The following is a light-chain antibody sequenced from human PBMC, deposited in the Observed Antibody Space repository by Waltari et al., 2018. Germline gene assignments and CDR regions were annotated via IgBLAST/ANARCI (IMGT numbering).Light chain of an antibody. CDR1: RLAFNK. CDR3: QVWDHDSDRGV. V-gene: IGLV3-21*02. J-gene: IGLJ3*02. Sequence: YVLTQPPSVSVAPGQTAMITCGGSRLAFNKVPWYPRKPGLAPVLVVYEDTDRPSVIPERFSGSKSGNTATLTISRVEVGDEGDYYCQVWDHDSDRGVFGGGTNLTVL. CDR2: EDT.